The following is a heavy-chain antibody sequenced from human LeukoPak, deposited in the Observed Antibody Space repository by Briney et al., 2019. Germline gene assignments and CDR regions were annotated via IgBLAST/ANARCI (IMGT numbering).Heavy chain of an antibody. V-gene: IGHV3-23*01. D-gene: IGHD3-16*01. J-gene: IGHJ4*02. CDR2: ISGNGDIT. CDR1: GFTFSSYA. Sequence: GGSLRLSCAASGFTFSSYAMSWVRQAPGKGLEWVSAISGNGDITYYTDSVKGRFTISRDNSKNTLYLQMISLRAEDTAVYYCAKVTGGDMITYGGLDYWGQGTLVTVSS. CDR3: AKVTGGDMITYGGLDY.